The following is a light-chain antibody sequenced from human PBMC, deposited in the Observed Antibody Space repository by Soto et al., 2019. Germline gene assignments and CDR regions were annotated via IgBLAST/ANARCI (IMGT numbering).Light chain of an antibody. CDR2: RAS. CDR1: QNIYSN. Sequence: LVMTQAPATLSMSPGERATFSCRASQNIYSNIAWYQQRPGQAPRLLIYRASTRATGVPARFSGSGSGTDFTLTISRLEPEDFAVYYCQQYGSSPQPFGQGTKV. J-gene: IGKJ1*01. CDR3: QQYGSSPQP. V-gene: IGKV3-20*01.